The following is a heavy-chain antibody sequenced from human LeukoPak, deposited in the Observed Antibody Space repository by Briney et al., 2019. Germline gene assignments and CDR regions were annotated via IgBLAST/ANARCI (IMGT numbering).Heavy chain of an antibody. J-gene: IGHJ4*02. Sequence: PGGSLRLSCAASGFTFNNYAMNWVRQAPGKGLGWVSVLSKSGDKTHYANSVKGRFTISRDNSQNTLYLQMNSLRAEDTALYYCAKQWVDCWGQGTLVTVSS. D-gene: IGHD1-26*01. CDR3: AKQWVDC. CDR2: LSKSGDKT. CDR1: GFTFNNYA. V-gene: IGHV3-23*01.